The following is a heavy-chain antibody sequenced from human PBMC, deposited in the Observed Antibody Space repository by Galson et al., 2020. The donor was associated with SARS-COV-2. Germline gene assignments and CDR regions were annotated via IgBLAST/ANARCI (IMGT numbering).Heavy chain of an antibody. D-gene: IGHD1-26*01. CDR3: AKQYSGSRDDTFEI. CDR1: GGSISSSSHY. Sequence: SETLSLKCTVSGGSISSSSHYWAWIRQPPGKGLELIGSISYSGDTYYNPSLQSRLVISLDPSEAQFFLFVSFVTAADTAKYYCAKQYSGSRDDTFEIWGQGTMVTVSS. CDR2: ISYSGDT. V-gene: IGHV4-39*07. J-gene: IGHJ3*02.